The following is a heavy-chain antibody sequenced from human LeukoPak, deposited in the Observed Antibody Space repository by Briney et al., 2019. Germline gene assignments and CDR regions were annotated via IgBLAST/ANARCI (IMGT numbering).Heavy chain of an antibody. CDR2: IIPIFGTA. V-gene: IGHV1-69*13. CDR1: EGTFSSYA. CDR3: ATIDGHYDSSGY. J-gene: IGHJ4*02. D-gene: IGHD3-22*01. Sequence: ASVKVSCKASEGTFSSYAISWVRQAPGQGLEWMGGIIPIFGTANYAQKFQGRVTITADESTSTAYMELSSLRSEDTAVYYCATIDGHYDSSGYWGQGTLVIVSS.